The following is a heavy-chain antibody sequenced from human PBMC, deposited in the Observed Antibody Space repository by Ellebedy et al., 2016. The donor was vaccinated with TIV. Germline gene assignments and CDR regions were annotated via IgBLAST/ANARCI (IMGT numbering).Heavy chain of an antibody. V-gene: IGHV3-23*01. J-gene: IGHJ4*02. CDR2: FSASGGSS. Sequence: GESLKISCAASGFAFTTYAMSWVRQAPGKGLEWVSGFSASGGSSVYADSVKGRFTISGDNSKNTLYLQMNSLRAEDTAFYYCARRRDAYNWADQWGQGTLVTVSS. D-gene: IGHD5-24*01. CDR1: GFAFTTYA. CDR3: ARRRDAYNWADQ.